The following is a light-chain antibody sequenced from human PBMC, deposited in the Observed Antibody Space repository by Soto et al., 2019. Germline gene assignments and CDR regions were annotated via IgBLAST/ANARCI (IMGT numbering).Light chain of an antibody. CDR3: QQSYSAPLT. CDR1: QRISSY. V-gene: IGKV1-39*01. Sequence: DIQMTQSPSSLSASVGDRVIITCRASQRISSYLNWYQQTPGKAPRLLIYAASSLQSGVPSRFSGSGSGTDFTLTINTLQPEDFETYFCQQSYSAPLTFGGGTKVDIX. J-gene: IGKJ4*01. CDR2: AAS.